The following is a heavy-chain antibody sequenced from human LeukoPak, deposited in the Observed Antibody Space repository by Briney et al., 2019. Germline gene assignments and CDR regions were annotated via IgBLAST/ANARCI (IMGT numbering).Heavy chain of an antibody. Sequence: SETLSLTCAVYGASVSGYYWTWIRQPPGMGLEWIGTVYYTGSTYYNPSLKSRVTISEDTSRNQFSLKLNSVTAADTAVYYCARGSGTYYYDSGGYLNWFDPWGQGILVTVSS. CDR2: VYYTGST. J-gene: IGHJ5*02. V-gene: IGHV4-34*01. CDR3: ARGSGTYYYDSGGYLNWFDP. CDR1: GASVSGYY. D-gene: IGHD3-22*01.